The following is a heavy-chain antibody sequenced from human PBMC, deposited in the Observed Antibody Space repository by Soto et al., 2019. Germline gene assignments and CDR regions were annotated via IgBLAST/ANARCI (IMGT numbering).Heavy chain of an antibody. CDR3: AKGILVKPPGTRTFDI. V-gene: IGHV3-23*01. D-gene: IGHD6-13*01. J-gene: IGHJ3*02. CDR1: GFTFINYA. CDR2: IGGGDGST. Sequence: EVQLLESGGGLVQPGGSLRLSCAASGFTFINYAMSWVRQAPGKGLEWVSTIGGGDGSTYYADSVKGRFTISRDNSNSALYLQMNSLRVGHTAIYYCAKGILVKPPGTRTFDIWGQGTMVIVSS.